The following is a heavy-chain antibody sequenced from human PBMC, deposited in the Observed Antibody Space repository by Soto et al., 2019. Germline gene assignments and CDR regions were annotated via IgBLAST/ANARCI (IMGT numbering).Heavy chain of an antibody. Sequence: QVQLVESEGGVVQRGGSLRLSCKAALFAFANFGMHWVRQAPGKGLEWVAGISYDSKKRYYGDSVTGRCTISRDNPKNTLYLQLDNLRNEDTALYYCVKSSAPISMDRGVLDHWGQGTLVTVSS. J-gene: IGHJ4*02. CDR2: ISYDSKKR. V-gene: IGHV3-30*18. CDR1: LFAFANFG. D-gene: IGHD3-10*01. CDR3: VKSSAPISMDRGVLDH.